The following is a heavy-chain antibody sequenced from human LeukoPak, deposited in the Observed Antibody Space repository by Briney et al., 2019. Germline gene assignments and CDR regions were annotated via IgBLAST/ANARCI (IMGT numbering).Heavy chain of an antibody. CDR1: GFTFATYG. V-gene: IGHV3-23*01. Sequence: GGSLRLSCAASGFTFATYGMSWVRQAPGKGLEWVSVAGDSAATTHYADSVKGRFTISRDNSKNTLYLQMNSLRAEDTAVYYCAKDTSIGRYCTNGVCSPFDYWGQGTLVTVSS. D-gene: IGHD2-8*01. CDR3: AKDTSIGRYCTNGVCSPFDY. CDR2: AGDSAATT. J-gene: IGHJ4*02.